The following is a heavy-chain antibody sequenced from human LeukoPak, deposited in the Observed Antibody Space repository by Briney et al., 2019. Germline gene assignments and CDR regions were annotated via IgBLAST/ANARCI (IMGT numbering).Heavy chain of an antibody. CDR2: ISYDGSNK. CDR1: GFTFSSYA. CDR3: ARDSGVQKVCYYDSSGYYFDY. D-gene: IGHD3-22*01. J-gene: IGHJ4*02. V-gene: IGHV3-30-3*01. Sequence: GRSLRLSCAASGFTFSSYAMHWVRQAPGKGLEWVAVISYDGSNKYYADSVKGRFTISRDNSKNTLYLQMNSLRAEDTAVYYCARDSGVQKVCYYDSSGYYFDYWGQGTLVTVSS.